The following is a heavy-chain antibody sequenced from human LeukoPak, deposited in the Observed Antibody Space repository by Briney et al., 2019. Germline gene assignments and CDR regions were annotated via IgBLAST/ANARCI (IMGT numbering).Heavy chain of an antibody. V-gene: IGHV7-4-1*02. CDR3: ARGLLYYYDSSGYYSFDY. CDR2: INTNTGNP. Sequence: GASVKVSCKASGYTFSSYAMNWVRQAPGQGLEWMGWINTNTGNPTYAQGFTGRFVFSLDTSVSTAYLQISSLKAEDTAVYYCARGLLYYYDSSGYYSFDYWGQGTLVTVSS. J-gene: IGHJ4*02. CDR1: GYTFSSYA. D-gene: IGHD3-22*01.